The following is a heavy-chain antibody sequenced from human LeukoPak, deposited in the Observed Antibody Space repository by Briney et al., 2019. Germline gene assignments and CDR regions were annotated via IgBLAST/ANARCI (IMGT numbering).Heavy chain of an antibody. CDR1: GFTFSDYY. D-gene: IGHD3-22*01. J-gene: IGHJ4*02. CDR3: AKGAEYYYDSSGYYGH. Sequence: GSLILSCAASGFTFSDYYMSWIRPAPGKGLEWVSYISSSGSTIYYADSVKGRFTISRDNAKNSLYLQMNSLRAEDTAVYYCAKGAEYYYDSSGYYGHWGQGTLVTVSS. V-gene: IGHV3-11*01. CDR2: ISSSGSTI.